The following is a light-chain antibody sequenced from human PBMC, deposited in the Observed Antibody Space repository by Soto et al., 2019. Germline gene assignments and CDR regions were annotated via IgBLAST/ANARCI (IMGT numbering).Light chain of an antibody. J-gene: IGKJ4*01. CDR1: PSISSY. CDR3: QQSYSTPPL. V-gene: IGKV1-39*01. CDR2: AAS. Sequence: IQMTQSPSSLSASVGARVTITCRASPSISSYLNWYQQKPGKAPKLLIYAASSLQSGVPSRFSGSGSGTDFTLTISSLQPDDFATYYCQQSYSTPPLFGGGTKVEIK.